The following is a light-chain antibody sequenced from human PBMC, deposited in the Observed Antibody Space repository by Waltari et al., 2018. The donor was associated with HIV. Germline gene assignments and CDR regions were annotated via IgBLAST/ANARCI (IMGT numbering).Light chain of an antibody. CDR2: RNH. CDR3: TTWGGSLSGPV. CDR1: RSNIGSNY. V-gene: IGLV1-47*01. J-gene: IGLJ3*02. Sequence: QSVLTQPPSVSGPPGQRVTIPCSGSRSNIGSNYVYWYQQLPGTAPKLLIYRNHQRPSGVPARVSGSKAGTSASRAISGLRSEDEGDYHCTTWGGSLSGPVFGGGTKVTVL.